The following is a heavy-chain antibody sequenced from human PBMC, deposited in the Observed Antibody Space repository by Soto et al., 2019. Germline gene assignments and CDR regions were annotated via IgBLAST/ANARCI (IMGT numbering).Heavy chain of an antibody. CDR2: ISYDGSNK. J-gene: IGHJ4*02. V-gene: IGHV3-30-3*01. CDR3: ARAPYNWNYFLFDY. D-gene: IGHD1-7*01. Sequence: VGSLRLSCAASGFTFSSYAMHWVRQAPGKGLEWVAVISYDGSNKYYADSVKGRFTISRDNSKNTLYLQMNSLRAEDTAVYYCARAPYNWNYFLFDYWGQGTLVNVSS. CDR1: GFTFSSYA.